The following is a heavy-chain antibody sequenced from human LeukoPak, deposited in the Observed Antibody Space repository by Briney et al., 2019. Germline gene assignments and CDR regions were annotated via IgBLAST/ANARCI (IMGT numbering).Heavy chain of an antibody. V-gene: IGHV3-23*01. J-gene: IGHJ4*02. CDR2: ISGSGGST. CDR3: AKMWIFGVVIPFDY. CDR1: GFTVSSNY. Sequence: GGSLRLSCAASGFTVSSNYMSWVRQAPGKGLEWVSAISGSGGSTYYADSVKGRFTISRDNSKNTLYLQMNSLRAEDTAVYYCAKMWIFGVVIPFDYWGQGTLVTVSS. D-gene: IGHD3-3*01.